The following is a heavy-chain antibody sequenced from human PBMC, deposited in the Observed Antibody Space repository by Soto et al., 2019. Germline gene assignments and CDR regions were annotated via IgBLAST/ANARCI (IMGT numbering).Heavy chain of an antibody. V-gene: IGHV4-39*01. D-gene: IGHD2-8*01. CDR1: GGSISSSSYY. CDR2: IYYSGST. Sequence: SETLSLTCPVSGGSISSSSYYWGWIRQPPGKGLEWIGSIYYSGSTYYNPSLKSRVTISVDTSKNQFSLKLSSVTAADTAVYYCASICTNGVCPAFDYYGMDVWGQGTTVTVSS. CDR3: ASICTNGVCPAFDYYGMDV. J-gene: IGHJ6*02.